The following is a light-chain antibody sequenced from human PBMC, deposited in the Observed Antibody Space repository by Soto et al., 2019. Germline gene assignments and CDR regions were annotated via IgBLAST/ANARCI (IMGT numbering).Light chain of an antibody. Sequence: QSVLTQPPSVSGAPGQRVTISCTGSSSNIGAGYDVHWYQQLPGTAPKLVIYGTTNRPSGVPDRFSGSKSGTSASLAITGPEAEGEDDYYCQSYDGTLSGSYVFGIGTKLTVL. CDR1: SSNIGAGYD. J-gene: IGLJ1*01. CDR2: GTT. V-gene: IGLV1-40*01. CDR3: QSYDGTLSGSYV.